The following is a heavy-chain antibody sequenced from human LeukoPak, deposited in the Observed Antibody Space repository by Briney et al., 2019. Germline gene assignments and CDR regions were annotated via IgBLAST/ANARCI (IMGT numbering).Heavy chain of an antibody. CDR2: IRSKADSYAT. Sequence: GGSLRLSCAASGFTFSGSAMHWVRQASGQGLEWVGRIRSKADSYATAYAASVKGRFTISRDDSKNTAYLQMNSLKTEDTAVYYCTKGYCSGSSCYPQFDPWGQGTLVTVSS. V-gene: IGHV3-73*01. CDR3: TKGYCSGSSCYPQFDP. CDR1: GFTFSGSA. J-gene: IGHJ5*02. D-gene: IGHD2-2*01.